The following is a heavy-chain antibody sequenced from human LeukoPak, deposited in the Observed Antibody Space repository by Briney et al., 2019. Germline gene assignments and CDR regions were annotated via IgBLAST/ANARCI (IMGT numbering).Heavy chain of an antibody. J-gene: IGHJ4*02. Sequence: SETLSLTCSVSGASVSNYYWSWLRQTPGKGLEWIGHISDSGSPTCNPSLKSRVTISEDMSKNQISLNLRPVTAADTAVYYCARHADGGVFIKTYFFDSWGQGFLVSVSS. D-gene: IGHD3-16*01. CDR1: GASVSNYY. CDR2: ISDSGSP. CDR3: ARHADGGVFIKTYFFDS. V-gene: IGHV4-59*08.